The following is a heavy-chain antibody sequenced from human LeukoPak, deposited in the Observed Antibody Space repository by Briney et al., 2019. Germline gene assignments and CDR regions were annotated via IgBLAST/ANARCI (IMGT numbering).Heavy chain of an antibody. CDR3: ASFEGGLRLS. CDR2: IYSGGST. D-gene: IGHD3-16*01. Sequence: PGGSLRLSCAASGLTVSSSYMSWFRQAPGKGLEWVSVIYSGGSTYYADSVKGRFTTSRDNSKNTLFLQMNSLRAEDTAVYYCASFEGGLRLSWGQGTLVTVSS. V-gene: IGHV3-66*02. CDR1: GLTVSSSY. J-gene: IGHJ5*02.